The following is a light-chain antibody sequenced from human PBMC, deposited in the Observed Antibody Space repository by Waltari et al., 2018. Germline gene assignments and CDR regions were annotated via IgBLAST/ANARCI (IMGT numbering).Light chain of an antibody. CDR3: QQYKNWPPLT. Sequence: EIVMTQSPATLSVSPGERSTLSSRARESVINSLARNQQRPGQAPRLLFYDASTRATGIPARFSGSGSGTEFTLTISSLQSEDFAVYYCQQYKNWPPLTFGGGTKVEIK. V-gene: IGKV3-15*01. J-gene: IGKJ4*01. CDR2: DAS. CDR1: ESVINS.